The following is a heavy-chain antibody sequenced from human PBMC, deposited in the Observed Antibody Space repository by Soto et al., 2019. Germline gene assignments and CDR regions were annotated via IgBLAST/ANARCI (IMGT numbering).Heavy chain of an antibody. Sequence: GGSLRLSCAASGFTFSSYAMSWVRQAPGKGLEWVSAISGSGGSTYYADSVKGRFTISRDNSKNTLYLQMNSLRAEDTAVYYCAKDSAPLYCSSTSCYFPPYFDYWGQGTLVTVSS. CDR3: AKDSAPLYCSSTSCYFPPYFDY. D-gene: IGHD2-2*01. V-gene: IGHV3-23*01. CDR2: ISGSGGST. CDR1: GFTFSSYA. J-gene: IGHJ4*02.